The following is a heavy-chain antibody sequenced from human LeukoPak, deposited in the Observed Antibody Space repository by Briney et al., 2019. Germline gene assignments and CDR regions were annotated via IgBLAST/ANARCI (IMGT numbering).Heavy chain of an antibody. CDR3: ASSNSGYDPFDY. CDR1: GYTFTGYY. CDR2: INPNSGGT. J-gene: IGHJ4*02. V-gene: IGHV1-2*02. Sequence: ASVKVSCKASGYTFTGYYMNWVRQAPGQGLEWMGWINPNSGGTNYAQKFQGRVTMTRDTSISTAYMELSRLRSDDTAVYYCASSNSGYDPFDYWGQGPLVTVSS. D-gene: IGHD5-12*01.